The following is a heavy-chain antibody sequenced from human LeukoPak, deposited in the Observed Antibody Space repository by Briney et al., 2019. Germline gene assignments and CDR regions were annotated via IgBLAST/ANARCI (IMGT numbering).Heavy chain of an antibody. CDR1: GFTFSHYD. Sequence: PGGSLRLSCAASGFTFSHYDMTWVRQAPGKGLEWVSGIITSGTNTYYADSVKGRFTISRDNSRNTLYLQMNSLRAEDTALYYCAKSVRRDFDIWGQGTMVTVSS. J-gene: IGHJ3*02. CDR2: IITSGTNT. V-gene: IGHV3-23*01. CDR3: AKSVRRDFDI. D-gene: IGHD6-6*01.